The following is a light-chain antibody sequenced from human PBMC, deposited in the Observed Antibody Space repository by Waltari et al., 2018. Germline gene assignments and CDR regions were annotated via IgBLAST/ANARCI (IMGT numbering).Light chain of an antibody. CDR3: GTWDNSLNTWV. CDR2: DIN. V-gene: IGLV1-51*01. J-gene: IGLJ2*01. Sequence: QSVLTQPSSVSAAPGQKVIISCSGSSSNIGGSYVSWYHQVPGTAPKLLIYDINKRPSGISDRFSGSKSGSSASLAITGLQTGDEADYYFGTWDNSLNTWVFGGGTRLTVL. CDR1: SSNIGGSY.